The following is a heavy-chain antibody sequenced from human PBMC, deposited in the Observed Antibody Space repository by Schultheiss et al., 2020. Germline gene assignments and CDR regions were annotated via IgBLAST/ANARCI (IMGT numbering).Heavy chain of an antibody. CDR1: GGSISSGSYY. J-gene: IGHJ5*02. Sequence: SETLSLTCTVSGGSISSGSYYWGWIRQPPGKGLEWIGYIYYSGSTYYNPSLKSRVTISVDTSKNQFSLKLSSVTAADTAVYYCARDKGSSGYMNWFDPWGQGTLVTVSS. CDR3: ARDKGSSGYMNWFDP. CDR2: IYYSGST. D-gene: IGHD3-22*01. V-gene: IGHV4-30-4*08.